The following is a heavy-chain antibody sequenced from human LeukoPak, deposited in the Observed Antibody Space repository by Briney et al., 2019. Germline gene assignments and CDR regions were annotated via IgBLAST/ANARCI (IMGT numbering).Heavy chain of an antibody. Sequence: GGSLRLSCAASGFTFSTFGMIWVRQAPGKGLEWVSSISSGSYIYYADAVKARLTISRDNARNSLYLQMNSLRADDTAVYYCARMVAARTGYFDYWGQGTLVTVSS. V-gene: IGHV3-21*01. CDR3: ARMVAARTGYFDY. CDR1: GFTFSTFG. CDR2: ISSGSYI. D-gene: IGHD2-15*01. J-gene: IGHJ4*02.